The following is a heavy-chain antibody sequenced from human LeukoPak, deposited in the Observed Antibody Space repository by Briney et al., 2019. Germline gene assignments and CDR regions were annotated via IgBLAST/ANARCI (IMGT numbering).Heavy chain of an antibody. CDR2: LSGSGGGT. J-gene: IGHJ4*02. V-gene: IGHV3-23*01. Sequence: GGSLRLSCAVSGITLSNYGMSWVRQAPGKGLEWVAGLSGSGGGTNYADSVQGRFTISRNNPKNTLYLQMNSLRAEDTAVYFCAKRGVVIRVFLVGFHKEAYYFDSWGQGALVTVSS. CDR1: GITLSNYG. CDR3: AKRGVVIRVFLVGFHKEAYYFDS. D-gene: IGHD3-10*01.